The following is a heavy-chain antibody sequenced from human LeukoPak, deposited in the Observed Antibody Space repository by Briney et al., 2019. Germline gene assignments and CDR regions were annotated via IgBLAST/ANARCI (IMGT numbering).Heavy chain of an antibody. J-gene: IGHJ6*02. CDR2: INHSGST. Sequence: SETLSLTCAVSGGSISSSHHSWGWIRQPPGKGLEWIGEINHSGSTNYNPSLKSRVTISVDTSKNQFSLKLSSVTAADTAVYYCARTPDIVVVPAAIDYYYGMDVGGQGTTVTVSS. V-gene: IGHV4-39*07. D-gene: IGHD2-2*02. CDR3: ARTPDIVVVPAAIDYYYGMDV. CDR1: GGSISSSHHS.